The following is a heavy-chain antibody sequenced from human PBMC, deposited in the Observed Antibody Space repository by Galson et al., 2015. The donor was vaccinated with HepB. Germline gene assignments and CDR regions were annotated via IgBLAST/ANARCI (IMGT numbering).Heavy chain of an antibody. CDR3: ARADGCSGGSCYSWYAFDI. CDR2: INAGNGNT. Sequence: SVKVSCKASGYTFTSYAMHWVRQAPGQRLEWMGWINAGNGNTKYSQKFRGRVTITKDTSASTAYMELSSLRSEDTAVYYCARADGCSGGSCYSWYAFDIWGQGTMVTVSS. J-gene: IGHJ3*02. CDR1: GYTFTSYA. D-gene: IGHD2-15*01. V-gene: IGHV1-3*01.